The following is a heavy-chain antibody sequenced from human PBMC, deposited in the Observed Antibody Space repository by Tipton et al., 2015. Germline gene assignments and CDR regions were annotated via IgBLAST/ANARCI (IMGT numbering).Heavy chain of an antibody. J-gene: IGHJ6*02. CDR2: VYYSGST. CDR3: VRDAVVTHYYHYGMDV. CDR1: GGSVSSGSYH. D-gene: IGHD4-23*01. Sequence: TLSLTCIVSGGSVSSGSYHWSWIRQPPGKGLEWIGYVYYSGSTNYNPSLKSRVTISVDTSKNEFYVKLSSVTAADTAAYYCVRDAVVTHYYHYGMDVWGQGTTVTVSS. V-gene: IGHV4-61*01.